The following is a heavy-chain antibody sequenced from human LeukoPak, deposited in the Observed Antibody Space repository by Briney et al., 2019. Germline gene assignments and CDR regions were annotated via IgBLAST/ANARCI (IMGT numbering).Heavy chain of an antibody. D-gene: IGHD5-18*01. J-gene: IGHJ4*02. V-gene: IGHV4-59*08. Sequence: PSETLSLTCTVSGGSISSFYWSWIRQPPGKGLKWIGYISYIGSTNYNPSLKSRVTISVDTSKNQFSLKLSSVTAADTAVYYCARHGNHVGGIQLWLSLDYWGQGTLVTVSS. CDR3: ARHGNHVGGIQLWLSLDY. CDR1: GGSISSFY. CDR2: ISYIGST.